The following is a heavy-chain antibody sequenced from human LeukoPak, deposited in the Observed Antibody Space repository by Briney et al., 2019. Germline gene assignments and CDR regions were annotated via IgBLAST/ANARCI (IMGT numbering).Heavy chain of an antibody. J-gene: IGHJ3*02. CDR2: IYYSGST. V-gene: IGHV4-39*07. CDR3: ASGGVDFWSGYYAFDI. Sequence: PGGSLRLSCAASGFTFSSYEMNWVRQPPGKGLEWIGSIYYSGSTYYNPSLKSRVTVSVDTSKNQFSLKLSSVTAADTAVYYCASGGVDFWSGYYAFDIWGQGTMVTVSS. D-gene: IGHD3-3*01. CDR1: GFTFSSYE.